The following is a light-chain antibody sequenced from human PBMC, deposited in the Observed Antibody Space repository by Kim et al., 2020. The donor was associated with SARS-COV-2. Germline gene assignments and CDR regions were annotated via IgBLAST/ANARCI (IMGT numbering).Light chain of an antibody. V-gene: IGKV3-20*01. Sequence: EIVLTQSPGTLSLSPGERATLSCRASQSVRNNYLAWYQQKPGQVHRLLICDASIRATGIPDRFSASGSGTDFTLTISRLEPEDCAVYYCQQYGSAPNTFAQGTKLEI. CDR3: QQYGSAPNT. CDR1: QSVRNNY. J-gene: IGKJ2*01. CDR2: DAS.